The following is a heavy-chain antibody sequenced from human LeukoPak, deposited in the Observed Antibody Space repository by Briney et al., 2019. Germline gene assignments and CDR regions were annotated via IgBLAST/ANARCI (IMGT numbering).Heavy chain of an antibody. Sequence: SETLSLTCAVYGGSFSGYYWSWIRQPPGKGLEWIGEINHSGSTNYNPSLKSRVTISVDTSKNQFSLKLSSVTAADTAVYYCARGSRGLYDSSGYYYGYGGQGTLVTVSS. J-gene: IGHJ4*02. CDR3: ARGSRGLYDSSGYYYGY. CDR1: GGSFSGYY. V-gene: IGHV4-34*01. CDR2: INHSGST. D-gene: IGHD3-22*01.